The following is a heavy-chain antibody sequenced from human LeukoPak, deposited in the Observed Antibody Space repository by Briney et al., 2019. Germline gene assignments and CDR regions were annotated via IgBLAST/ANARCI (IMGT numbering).Heavy chain of an antibody. CDR3: ANRRAVWERYYYDRRYDY. CDR2: ISGSGGST. D-gene: IGHD3-22*01. CDR1: GYTFSSYA. V-gene: IGHV3-23*01. J-gene: IGHJ4*02. Sequence: GGSLRLSCAASGYTFSSYAMSWVRQAPGKGLEWVSAISGSGGSTYYADSVKGRFTISRDNSKNTLYLQMNSLRAEDTAVYYCANRRAVWERYYYDRRYDYWGQGTLVTVSS.